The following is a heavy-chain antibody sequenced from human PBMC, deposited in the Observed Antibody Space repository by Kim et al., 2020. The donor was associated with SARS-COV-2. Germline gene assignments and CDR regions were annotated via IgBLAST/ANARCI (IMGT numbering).Heavy chain of an antibody. CDR3: AREFGQLSSFDY. J-gene: IGHJ4*02. CDR2: IIPILGIA. V-gene: IGHV1-69*04. CDR1: GGTFSNYA. Sequence: SVKVSCKASGGTFSNYAISWVRQAPGQGLEWMGRIIPILGIANNAQKFQGRVTITADKSTGTAYMELSSLRSEDTAVYYCAREFGQLSSFDYWGQGTLV. D-gene: IGHD2-2*01.